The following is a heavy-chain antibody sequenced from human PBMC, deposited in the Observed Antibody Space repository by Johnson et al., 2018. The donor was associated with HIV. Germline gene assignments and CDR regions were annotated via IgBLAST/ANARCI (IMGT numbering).Heavy chain of an antibody. CDR2: INWNGGNI. CDR3: ARDASRGYGSELDAFDI. J-gene: IGHJ3*02. CDR1: GFTFSDSY. D-gene: IGHD3-10*01. V-gene: IGHV3-20*04. Sequence: VQLVESGGGLVQPGESLRLSCGASGFTFSDSYMSWVRQSPGKGLGWVSGINWNGGNIGYADSVKGRFSISRDNSKNTLYLQMNSLRAEDTAVYYCARDASRGYGSELDAFDIWGQGTVVTVSS.